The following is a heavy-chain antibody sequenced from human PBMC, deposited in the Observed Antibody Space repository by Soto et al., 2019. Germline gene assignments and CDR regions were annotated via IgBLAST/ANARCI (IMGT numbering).Heavy chain of an antibody. CDR2: IYSDGTT. J-gene: IGHJ4*02. D-gene: IGHD3-9*01. Sequence: LVEPGGGLVQAGESLRLSCAVSGFSVSNNYMTWVRQAPGKGLEWISVIYSDGTTYHADSVKGRFIASRDNSQNTLYLQMNNLRVEDSAVYFCARDTHSAVRSDWWGQGTLVTVAS. CDR3: ARDTHSAVRSDW. CDR1: GFSVSNNY. V-gene: IGHV3-66*01.